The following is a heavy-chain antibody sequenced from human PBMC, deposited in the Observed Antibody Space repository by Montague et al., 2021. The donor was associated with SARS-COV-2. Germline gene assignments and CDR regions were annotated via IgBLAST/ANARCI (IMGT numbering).Heavy chain of an antibody. CDR3: ASYVFWSGYTDDL. CDR2: VYPLATT. Sequence: TLSLTCTVSGVSITSDIYFWHWFRQPAGKGLEWIGRVYPLATTKYXPSLRSRLTLAFDTSKNQISLNLTSVTAADAAVYYCASYVFWSGYTDDLWGPGIRVTVSS. J-gene: IGHJ5*02. D-gene: IGHD3-3*01. CDR1: GVSITSDIYF. V-gene: IGHV4-61*02.